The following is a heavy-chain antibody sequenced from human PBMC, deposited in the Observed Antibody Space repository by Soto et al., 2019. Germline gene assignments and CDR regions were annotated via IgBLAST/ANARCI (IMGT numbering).Heavy chain of an antibody. Sequence: PGESLKISCAASGFMFNNYAMSWVRQAPGKGLEWVSTVSVSGGTTYYADSLKGRFTISRDNSKKTVYLQMNRLRADDTAIYYCAKGLYYSDSSGYRLFDYWGQGTLVSVSS. CDR3: AKGLYYSDSSGYRLFDY. CDR2: VSVSGGTT. D-gene: IGHD3-22*01. V-gene: IGHV3-23*01. J-gene: IGHJ4*02. CDR1: GFMFNNYA.